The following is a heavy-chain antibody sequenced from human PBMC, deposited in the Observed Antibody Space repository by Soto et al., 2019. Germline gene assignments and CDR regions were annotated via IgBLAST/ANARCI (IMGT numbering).Heavy chain of an antibody. V-gene: IGHV3-30*03. CDR2: ISYDGSNK. CDR1: GFTFSSYG. D-gene: IGHD2-15*01. J-gene: IGHJ3*02. CDR3: ALLSMTPPPFDI. Sequence: GGSLRLSCAASGFTFSSYGMHWVRQAPGKGLEWVAVISYDGSNKYYADSVKGRFTISRDNSKNTLYLQMNSLRAEDTAVYYCALLSMTPPPFDIWGQGTMVTVS.